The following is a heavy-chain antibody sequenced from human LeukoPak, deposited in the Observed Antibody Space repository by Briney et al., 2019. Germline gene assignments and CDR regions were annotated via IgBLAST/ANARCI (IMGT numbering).Heavy chain of an antibody. V-gene: IGHV1-69*05. Sequence: GASVTVSFKASGATFSSSAISWVGQAPGQGREGVGGAIPILGSTKYAQKFQDRVSITTDESTSTAYMELSSLRSVDTAVYYCARDDASATMGFASWGQGTLVTVSS. CDR3: ARDDASATMGFAS. J-gene: IGHJ5*01. D-gene: IGHD1-26*01. CDR2: AIPILGST. CDR1: GATFSSSA.